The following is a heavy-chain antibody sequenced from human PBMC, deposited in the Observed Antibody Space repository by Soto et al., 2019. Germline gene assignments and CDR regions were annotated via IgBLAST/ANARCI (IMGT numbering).Heavy chain of an antibody. J-gene: IGHJ4*02. CDR3: ARDRSSSDY. Sequence: ASGKVSCKASGYTFSNYGISWVRQAPGQGLEWMGWISGYNGNTDYAQKLQGRVTMTTDTSTSTAYMELRSLRSDDTAVYYCARDRSSSDYWGQGTLVTVSS. CDR1: GYTFSNYG. CDR2: ISGYNGNT. V-gene: IGHV1-18*01.